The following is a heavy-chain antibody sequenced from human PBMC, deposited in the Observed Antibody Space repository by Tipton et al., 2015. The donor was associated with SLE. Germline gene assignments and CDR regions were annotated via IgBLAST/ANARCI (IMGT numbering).Heavy chain of an antibody. D-gene: IGHD6-6*01. CDR3: ARVGVAAHPDAFDI. CDR2: IGVSASNT. J-gene: IGHJ3*02. Sequence: SLRLSCAASGFTFSSSGMTWVRQAPGKGLEWVSAIGVSASNTDYADSVKGRFTISRDNAKNTLYLQMNSLRAEDTAVYYCARVGVAAHPDAFDIWGQGTMVTVSS. CDR1: GFTFSSSG. V-gene: IGHV3-23*01.